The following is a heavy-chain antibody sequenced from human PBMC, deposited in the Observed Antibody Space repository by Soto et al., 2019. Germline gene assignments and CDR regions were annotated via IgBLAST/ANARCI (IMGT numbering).Heavy chain of an antibody. CDR3: AKGRRYYYYYGVDV. Sequence: GESLKISCEASGFTFSNYAMSWVRQVPGKGLEWVSGITSGGGDTYYVDSVKGRFTISRDNSKNTLYLQMNSLRAEDTALYYCAKGRRYYYYYGVDVWGQGTKVTVSS. J-gene: IGHJ6*02. V-gene: IGHV3-23*01. CDR2: ITSGGGDT. CDR1: GFTFSNYA.